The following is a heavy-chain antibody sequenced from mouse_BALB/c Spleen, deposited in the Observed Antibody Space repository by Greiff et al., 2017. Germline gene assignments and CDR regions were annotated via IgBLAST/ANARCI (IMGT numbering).Heavy chain of an antibody. CDR3: ARDHDYGYAMDY. D-gene: IGHD2-4*01. CDR2: INPSSGYT. V-gene: IGHV1-4*01. CDR1: GYTFTSYT. Sequence: QVQLQQSGAELARPGASVKMSCKASGYTFTSYTMHWVKQRPGQGLEWIGYINPSSGYTNYNQKFKDKATLTADKSSSTAYMQLSSLTSEDSAVYYCARDHDYGYAMDYWGQGTSVTVSS. J-gene: IGHJ4*01.